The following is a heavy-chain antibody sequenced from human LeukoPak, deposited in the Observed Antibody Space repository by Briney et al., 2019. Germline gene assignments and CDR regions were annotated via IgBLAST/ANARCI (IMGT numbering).Heavy chain of an antibody. V-gene: IGHV4-34*01. CDR2: INHSGST. D-gene: IGHD3-22*01. CDR1: GGSFSGYY. J-gene: IGHJ5*02. CDR3: ARGSRRVHYYDSSGYYWPS. Sequence: SETLSLTCAVYGGSFSGYYWSWIRQPPGKGLEWIGEINHSGSTNYNPSLKRRVTISVDTSKNQFSLKLSSVTAADTAVYYCARGSRRVHYYDSSGYYWPSWGQGTLVTVSS.